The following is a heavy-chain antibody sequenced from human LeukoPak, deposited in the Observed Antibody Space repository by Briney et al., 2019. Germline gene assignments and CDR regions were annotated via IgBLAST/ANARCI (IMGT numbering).Heavy chain of an antibody. V-gene: IGHV1-18*04. Sequence: ASVKVSCKAAGYTFTSYGISWVRQAPGQGLEWMGWISAYNGNTNYAQKLQGRVTMTTDTSTSTVYMELGSLRSDDTAVYYCARGGLYCSSTSCYGIEYWGQGTLVTVSS. J-gene: IGHJ4*02. CDR1: GYTFTSYG. CDR2: ISAYNGNT. CDR3: ARGGLYCSSTSCYGIEY. D-gene: IGHD2-2*01.